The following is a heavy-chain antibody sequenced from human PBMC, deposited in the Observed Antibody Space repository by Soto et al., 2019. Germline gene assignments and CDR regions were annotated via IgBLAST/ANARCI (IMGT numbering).Heavy chain of an antibody. J-gene: IGHJ6*03. CDR1: GGSLSGYQ. D-gene: IGHD3-10*01. CDR3: ARGLILWLGDLYRRGGYYYYMDV. V-gene: IGHV4-34*01. Sequence: TETLSLTCAVNGGSLSGYQWTWIRQTPGKGLEWIGEINDSGNINYNPSLKSRVTIFLDTPKKQISLKLNSVTAADSAVYYCARGLILWLGDLYRRGGYYYYMDVCAKLTTVPVS. CDR2: INDSGNI.